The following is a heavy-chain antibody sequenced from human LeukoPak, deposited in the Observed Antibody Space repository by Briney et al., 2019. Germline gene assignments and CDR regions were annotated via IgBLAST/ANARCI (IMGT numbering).Heavy chain of an antibody. CDR2: INHSGST. CDR1: GGSFSGYY. Sequence: PSETLSLTCAVYGGSFSGYYWSWIRQPPGKGLEWIGEINHSGSTNYNPSPKSRVTISVDTSKNQFSLKLSSVTAADTAVYYCARDSGYGSGSYIPVGDYWGQGTLVTVSS. CDR3: ARDSGYGSGSYIPVGDY. V-gene: IGHV4-34*01. D-gene: IGHD3-10*01. J-gene: IGHJ4*02.